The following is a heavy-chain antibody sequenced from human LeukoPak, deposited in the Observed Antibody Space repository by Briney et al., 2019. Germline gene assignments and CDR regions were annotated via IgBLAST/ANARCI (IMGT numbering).Heavy chain of an antibody. J-gene: IGHJ4*02. CDR3: VRGGNIYLSGKAKIFED. V-gene: IGHV3-30*04. Sequence: GTPLRLSCAASGFTFSNYAMHWVRQAPGKGLEWVAVVSYDGSNGWYADSVKGRFTISRDNSKNTLYLQMNSLRGDDTAVYFCVRGGNIYLSGKAKIFEDWGQGTLVTVSS. CDR2: VSYDGSNG. D-gene: IGHD6-13*01. CDR1: GFTFSNYA.